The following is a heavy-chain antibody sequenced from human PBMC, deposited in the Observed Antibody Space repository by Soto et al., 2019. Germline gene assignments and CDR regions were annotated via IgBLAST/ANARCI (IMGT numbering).Heavy chain of an antibody. CDR2: INHSGST. J-gene: IGHJ6*03. V-gene: IGHV4-34*01. CDR1: GGSFSGYY. CDR3: ASEKEYYYYMDV. Sequence: QVQLQQWGAGLLKPSETLSLTCAVYGGSFSGYYWSWIRQPPGKGLEWIGEINHSGSTNYHQSLKSRVTLSVDTSKNQFSLKLSSVTAADTDVYYCASEKEYYYYMDVWGKGTPVTVSS.